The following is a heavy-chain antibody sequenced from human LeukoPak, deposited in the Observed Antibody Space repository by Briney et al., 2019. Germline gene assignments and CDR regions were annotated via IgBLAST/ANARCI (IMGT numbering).Heavy chain of an antibody. V-gene: IGHV3-21*01. D-gene: IGHD4-17*01. CDR1: GFTFSSYS. CDR3: ARDNYGDYVIDY. Sequence: GGSLRLSCAASGFTFSSYSMNWVRQAPGKGLEWVSSISSSSSYIYYADSVKGRFTISRDNAKNSLYLQMNSLRAEDTAVYYCARDNYGDYVIDYWGQGTLVTVSS. CDR2: ISSSSSYI. J-gene: IGHJ4*02.